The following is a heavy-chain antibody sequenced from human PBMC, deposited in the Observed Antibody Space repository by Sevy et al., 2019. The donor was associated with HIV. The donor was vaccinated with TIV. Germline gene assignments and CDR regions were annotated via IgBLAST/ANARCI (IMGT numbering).Heavy chain of an antibody. CDR2: INTNTGNP. CDR1: GYNIKNYA. CDR3: ASPFLYSNAPEADY. V-gene: IGHV7-4-1*02. Sequence: ASVKVSCKASGYNIKNYAINWVRQAPGQGLEWMGWINTNTGNPTYAQAFKGRFVFSLDTSVSTAYLQITSPEAEDTAFYFCASPFLYSNAPEADYWGQGTLVTVSS. J-gene: IGHJ4*02. D-gene: IGHD5-18*01.